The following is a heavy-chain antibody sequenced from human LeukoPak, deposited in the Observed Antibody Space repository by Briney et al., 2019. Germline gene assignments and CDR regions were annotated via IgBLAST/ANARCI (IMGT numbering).Heavy chain of an antibody. CDR2: IYYSGST. V-gene: IGHV4-59*01. CDR3: ARENLLHDYDSSPREFDY. D-gene: IGHD3-22*01. CDR1: GGSISSYY. J-gene: IGHJ4*02. Sequence: SETLSLTCTVSGGSISSYYWSWIRQPPGKGLEWIGCIYYSGSTNYNPSLRSRVTISVDTSKNQFSLKLSSVTAADTAVYYCARENLLHDYDSSPREFDYWGQGTLVTVSS.